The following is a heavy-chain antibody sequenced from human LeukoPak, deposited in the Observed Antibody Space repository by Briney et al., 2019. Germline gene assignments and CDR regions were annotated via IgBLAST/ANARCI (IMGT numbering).Heavy chain of an antibody. CDR3: ARATYSGTSGYDY. D-gene: IGHD1-26*01. CDR1: AFTFCDHY. CDR2: IRNKPNSYTT. Sequence: PGGSLRLSCAASAFTFCDHYMDWVRQAPGQGLEWVGRIRNKPNSYTTEYAASVKGRFSISRDDSKNSLYLQMNSLKTEDTAVYYCARATYSGTSGYDYWGQGTLVTVSS. J-gene: IGHJ4*02. V-gene: IGHV3-72*01.